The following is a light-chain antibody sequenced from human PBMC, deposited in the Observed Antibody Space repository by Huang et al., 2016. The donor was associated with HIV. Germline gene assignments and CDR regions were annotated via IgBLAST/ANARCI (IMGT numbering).Light chain of an antibody. J-gene: IGKJ2*01. CDR1: QSLSGN. CDR3: QHYNDWPRT. V-gene: IGKV3D-15*01. CDR2: ATS. Sequence: EIVMTQSPATLSVSPGETVALSCRASQSLSGNLAWYQHKPGQTPRRLIHATSIRAAGVPGRFSGSGSGSEFTLTISSLLSEDSAVYYCQHYNDWPRTFGQGTKLEIK.